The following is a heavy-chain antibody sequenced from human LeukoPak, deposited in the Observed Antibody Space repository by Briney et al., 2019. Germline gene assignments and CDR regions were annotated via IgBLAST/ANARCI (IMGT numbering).Heavy chain of an antibody. D-gene: IGHD2-15*01. V-gene: IGHV4-38-2*02. CDR2: IHSSGRT. Sequence: SETLSLTCTVSGYSISSGYYWGWIRQPPEMGLELIGYIHSSGRTNFNAALKSRVTMLIDTSQNQVSLKLSFVTAADTAVYYCARYYCSSGTCFYLDSWGQGILVTVSS. CDR3: ARYYCSSGTCFYLDS. CDR1: GYSISSGYY. J-gene: IGHJ4*02.